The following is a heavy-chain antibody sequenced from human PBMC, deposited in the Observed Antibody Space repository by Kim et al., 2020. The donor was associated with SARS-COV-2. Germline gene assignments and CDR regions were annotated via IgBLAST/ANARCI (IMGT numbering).Heavy chain of an antibody. D-gene: IGHD3-9*01. J-gene: IGHJ6*02. Sequence: QKFQGRVTITADESTSTAYMELSSLRSEDTAVYYCARDLRYFDWLPRMDVWGQGTTVTVSS. V-gene: IGHV1-69*01. CDR3: ARDLRYFDWLPRMDV.